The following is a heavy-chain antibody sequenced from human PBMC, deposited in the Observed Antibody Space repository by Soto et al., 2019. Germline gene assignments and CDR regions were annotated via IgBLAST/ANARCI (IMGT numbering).Heavy chain of an antibody. Sequence: PGGSLRLSCAASGFTFNSYTMAWVRQAPGKGLEWVSSISGSGGSPSYADSVQGRFTISRDNSRNTLSLQMNSLRAEDTAVYYCARVVIFLNWLFSMRFAFDIWGQGTMVTV. CDR1: GFTFNSYT. J-gene: IGHJ3*02. V-gene: IGHV3-23*01. D-gene: IGHD3-3*01. CDR3: ARVVIFLNWLFSMRFAFDI. CDR2: ISGSGGSP.